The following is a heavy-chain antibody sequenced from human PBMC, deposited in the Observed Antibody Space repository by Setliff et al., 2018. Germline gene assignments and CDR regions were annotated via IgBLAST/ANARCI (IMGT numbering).Heavy chain of an antibody. CDR1: GGSFSGHH. V-gene: IGHV4-34*01. CDR2: INHSGSA. J-gene: IGHJ5*01. CDR3: ARARYCSGGRCYRTWLDS. D-gene: IGHD2-15*01. Sequence: PSETLSLTCAVYGGSFSGHHWCWIRQPPWKGPEWIGEINHSGSANYNPSLKSRVTISLDTSKNQFSLKLSSVTAADTAVYYCARARYCSGGRCYRTWLDSWAQGTLVTVSS.